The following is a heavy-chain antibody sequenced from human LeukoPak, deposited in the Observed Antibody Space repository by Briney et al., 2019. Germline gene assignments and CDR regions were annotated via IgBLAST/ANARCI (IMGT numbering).Heavy chain of an antibody. V-gene: IGHV4-59*01. CDR3: ARGGYSYGYYYYGMDV. CDR1: GGSISSYY. J-gene: IGHJ6*02. CDR2: IYYSGST. Sequence: IPSETLSLTCTVSGGSISSYYWSWVRQPPGKGLEWIGYIYYSGSTNYNPSLKSRVTISVDTSKNQFSLKLSSVTAADTAVYYCARGGYSYGYYYYGMDVWGQGTTVTVSS. D-gene: IGHD5-18*01.